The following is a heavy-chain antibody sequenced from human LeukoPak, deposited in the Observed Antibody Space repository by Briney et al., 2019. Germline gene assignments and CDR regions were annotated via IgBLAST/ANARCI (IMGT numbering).Heavy chain of an antibody. CDR3: AKEGVVVAATWYWFDP. Sequence: GGSLRLSCAASGFTFSSYGMHWVRQAPGKGLEWVAVISYDGSNKYYADSVKGRFTISRGNSKNTLYLQMNSLRAEDTAVYYCAKEGVVVAATWYWFDPWGQGTLVTVSS. CDR1: GFTFSSYG. V-gene: IGHV3-30*18. CDR2: ISYDGSNK. J-gene: IGHJ5*02. D-gene: IGHD2-15*01.